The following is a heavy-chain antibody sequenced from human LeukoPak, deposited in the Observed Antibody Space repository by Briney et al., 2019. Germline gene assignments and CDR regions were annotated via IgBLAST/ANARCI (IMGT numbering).Heavy chain of an antibody. V-gene: IGHV3-23*01. J-gene: IGHJ4*02. CDR2: ISGSDGTS. CDR3: AKSLGVGGYTRYKGLDQ. D-gene: IGHD3-16*02. CDR1: GFTFNSFA. Sequence: GGSLRLSCAASGFTFNSFAMNWVRQAPGKGLEWVSSISGSDGTSHYADFVKGRFTTSRDNSKNTLYLQMNSLRAEDTAAYYCAKSLGVGGYTRYKGLDQWGQGTLVVVSS.